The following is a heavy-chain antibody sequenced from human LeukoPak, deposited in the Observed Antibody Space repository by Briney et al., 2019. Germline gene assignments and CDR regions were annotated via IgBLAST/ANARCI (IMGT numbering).Heavy chain of an antibody. J-gene: IGHJ3*02. V-gene: IGHV1-46*01. Sequence: ASVKVSCKASGYRFTSQYVHWVRQAPGQGLEWMGIINPTGGSTRNAQKFQGRFSMTGDTSTSTVYMELSRLRSADTAVYYCASFYNTNDALDIWGQGTMVTVSS. CDR3: ASFYNTNDALDI. CDR2: INPTGGST. D-gene: IGHD5-24*01. CDR1: GYRFTSQY.